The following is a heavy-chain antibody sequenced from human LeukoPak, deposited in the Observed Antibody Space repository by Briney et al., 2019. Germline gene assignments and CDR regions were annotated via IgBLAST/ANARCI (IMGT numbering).Heavy chain of an antibody. CDR3: AKRGVVIRVILVGFHKEAYYYDS. V-gene: IGHV3-23*01. CDR2: ISGSGGGT. J-gene: IGHJ4*02. Sequence: GGSLRLSCAVSGITLSNYGMSWVRQAPGKGLEWVAGISGSGGGTNYADSVKGRFTISRDNPKNTLYLQMNSLGAEDTAVYFCAKRGVVIRVILVGFHKEAYYYDSWGQGALVTVSS. CDR1: GITLSNYG. D-gene: IGHD3-22*01.